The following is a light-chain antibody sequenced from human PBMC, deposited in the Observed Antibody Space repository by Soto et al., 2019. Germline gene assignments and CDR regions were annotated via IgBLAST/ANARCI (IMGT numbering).Light chain of an antibody. J-gene: IGLJ2*01. CDR1: SSDVGSYNL. CDR2: EGS. CDR3: FLSAGSSTVL. Sequence: QSVLTQPASVSGSPGQSITISCTGTSSDVGSYNLVSWYQQHPGEAPKVMIYEGSKRPSGVSNRFSGSKSGNTAALTISGLQAEDEADYYCFLSAGSSTVLFGGGTKLTVL. V-gene: IGLV2-23*01.